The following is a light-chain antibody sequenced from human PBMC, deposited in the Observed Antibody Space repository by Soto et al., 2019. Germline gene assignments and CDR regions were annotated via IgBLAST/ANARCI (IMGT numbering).Light chain of an antibody. CDR3: SSYAGSSNV. CDR2: EVN. Sequence: SVLTQPPSASGSPGQSVAISFPGTSIDVGGYNYVSWYQQHQGKATKLMIYEVNKRHSGVPDRFSGSKSGNTASLTVTGLQAEDEADYYCSSYAGSSNVFGTGTKGNVL. CDR1: SIDVGGYNY. V-gene: IGLV2-8*01. J-gene: IGLJ1*01.